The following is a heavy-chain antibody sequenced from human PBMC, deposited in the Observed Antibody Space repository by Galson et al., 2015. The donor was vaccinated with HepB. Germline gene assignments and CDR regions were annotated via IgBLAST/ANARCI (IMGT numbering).Heavy chain of an antibody. CDR3: AHYTSSSQSYSFAS. Sequence: CAISGDSVSRNSVTWNWIRQSPSRGLEWLGRTYFRSKWSHDYAESVQGRITITPDTSKNQLSLQLTSVTPEDTAVYYCAHYTSSSQSYSFASWGQRTRVTVSS. CDR1: GDSVSRNSVT. CDR2: TYFRSKWSH. D-gene: IGHD6-6*01. V-gene: IGHV6-1*01. J-gene: IGHJ4*02.